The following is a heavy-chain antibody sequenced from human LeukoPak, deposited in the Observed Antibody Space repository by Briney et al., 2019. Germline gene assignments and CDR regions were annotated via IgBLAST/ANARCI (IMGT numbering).Heavy chain of an antibody. Sequence: PSLTLSLTCAISGDSPSTISVAWNWITHSPSRGLEWLGRTYYRSKWYYEYAVSVKGRININPDPSKNQFSLQLNSVTPEDTAVYYCALARSEYHYGMDVWGQGTTVTVSS. CDR3: ALARSEYHYGMDV. V-gene: IGHV6-1*01. CDR1: GDSPSTISVA. CDR2: TYYRSKWYY. J-gene: IGHJ6*02.